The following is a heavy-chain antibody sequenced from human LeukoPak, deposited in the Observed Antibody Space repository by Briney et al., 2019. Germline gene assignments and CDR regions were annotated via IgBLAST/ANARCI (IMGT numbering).Heavy chain of an antibody. Sequence: VASVKVSCKASGGTFSSYAISWVRQAPGQGLEWMGGIIPIFGTANYAQKFQGRVTITTDGSTSTAYMELSSLRSEDTAVYYCARGYYDSSGNPRLDYWGQGTLVTVSS. CDR2: IIPIFGTA. CDR3: ARGYYDSSGNPRLDY. D-gene: IGHD3-22*01. V-gene: IGHV1-69*05. CDR1: GGTFSSYA. J-gene: IGHJ4*02.